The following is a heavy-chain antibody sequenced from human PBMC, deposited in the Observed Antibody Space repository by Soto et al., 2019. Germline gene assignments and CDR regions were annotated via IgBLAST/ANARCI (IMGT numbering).Heavy chain of an antibody. Sequence: EVQLLESGGGLVQPGGSLRLSCAAAGFTFSIYAMSWVRQAPGKGLEWVSAISGSGGSTYYADSVKGRFTISRDNSKNTLYLQMNSLRADETAVYYCAKATRGRAATLIGDYWGQGTLVTVSS. CDR2: ISGSGGST. J-gene: IGHJ4*02. CDR1: GFTFSIYA. D-gene: IGHD6-13*01. V-gene: IGHV3-23*01. CDR3: AKATRGRAATLIGDY.